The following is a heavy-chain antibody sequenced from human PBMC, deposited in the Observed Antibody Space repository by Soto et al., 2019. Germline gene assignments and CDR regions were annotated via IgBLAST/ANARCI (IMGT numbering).Heavy chain of an antibody. Sequence: SETLSLTCTVSGDSVRNQYWSWIRRPPGRGLEWIGYIYRSGSTKYNPSLKSRLTISVDTSKNQFSLNLSSVTAADTAVYYCAIRSMARSTDSYSRGSLVIVSS. CDR1: GDSVRNQY. CDR2: IYRSGST. CDR3: AIRSMARSTDS. J-gene: IGHJ5*01. D-gene: IGHD6-6*01. V-gene: IGHV4-4*09.